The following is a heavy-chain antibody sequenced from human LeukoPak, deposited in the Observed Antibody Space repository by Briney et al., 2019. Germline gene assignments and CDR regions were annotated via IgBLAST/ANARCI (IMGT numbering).Heavy chain of an antibody. J-gene: IGHJ6*02. CDR2: IYYSGST. V-gene: IGHV4-39*01. CDR1: GGSISSNTSY. D-gene: IGHD5-12*01. Sequence: SETLSLTCAVSGGSISSNTSYWGWIRQSPGKGLEWLGSIYYSGSTYYNPSLKSRVTISVGTSKKQFSLKLSSVTAADTAVYYCARHTNSGYDQNTYYYYGMDVWGQGTTVTVSS. CDR3: ARHTNSGYDQNTYYYYGMDV.